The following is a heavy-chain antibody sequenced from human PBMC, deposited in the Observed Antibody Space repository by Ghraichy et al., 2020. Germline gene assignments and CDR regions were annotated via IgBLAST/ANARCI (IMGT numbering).Heavy chain of an antibody. D-gene: IGHD2-2*01. V-gene: IGHV3-23*01. CDR3: AKDRAYCSSPSCYVHGDY. CDR2: ISDSGGSA. CDR1: GFTFSSYA. Sequence: GGSLRLSCAASGFTFSSYAMSWVRQAPGKGLEWVSAISDSGGSAYYADSVKGRFTISRDNSKNTLYLQMSSLRAEDTALYYCAKDRAYCSSPSCYVHGDYWGQGTLVTVSS. J-gene: IGHJ4*02.